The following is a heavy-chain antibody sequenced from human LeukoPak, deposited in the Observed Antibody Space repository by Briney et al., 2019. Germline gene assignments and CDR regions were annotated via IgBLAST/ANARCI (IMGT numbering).Heavy chain of an antibody. V-gene: IGHV1-18*01. J-gene: IGHJ4*02. D-gene: IGHD5-18*01. Sequence: GASVKVSCKASGYTFTSYGISWVRQAPGQGLEWMGWISAYNGNTNYAQKLQGRVTMTTDTSTSTAYVELRSLRSDDTAVYYCARDTKLWTHPPGYWGQGTLVTVSS. CDR3: ARDTKLWTHPPGY. CDR2: ISAYNGNT. CDR1: GYTFTSYG.